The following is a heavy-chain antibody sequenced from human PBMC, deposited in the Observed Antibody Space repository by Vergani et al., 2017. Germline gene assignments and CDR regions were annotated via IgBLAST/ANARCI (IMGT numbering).Heavy chain of an antibody. D-gene: IGHD5-18*01. Sequence: VQLVETGGGLIQPGGSLRLSCAASGFTVSSNYMSWVRQAPGKGLEWVAVIWYDGSNKYYADSVKGRFTISRDNSKNTLYLQMNSLRAEDTAVYYCAREARYSYGNYYYYYGMDVWGQGTTVTVSS. J-gene: IGHJ6*02. V-gene: IGHV3-33*08. CDR2: IWYDGSNK. CDR1: GFTVSSNY. CDR3: AREARYSYGNYYYYYGMDV.